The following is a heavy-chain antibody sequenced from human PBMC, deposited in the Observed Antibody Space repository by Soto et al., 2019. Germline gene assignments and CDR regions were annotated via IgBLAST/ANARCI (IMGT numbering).Heavy chain of an antibody. D-gene: IGHD6-19*01. CDR1: GFTFSSYA. V-gene: IGHV3-30-3*01. CDR3: ARKEVAGTIMCDN. J-gene: IGHJ4*02. CDR2: ISYDGSNK. Sequence: QVQLVESGGGVVQPGRSLRLSCAASGFTFSSYAMHWVRQAPGKGLEWVAVISYDGSNKYYADSVKGRFTIARDKSKNTRHRQMNSLRAEDTAVEYGARKEVAGTIMCDNWGQGTLGTVAA.